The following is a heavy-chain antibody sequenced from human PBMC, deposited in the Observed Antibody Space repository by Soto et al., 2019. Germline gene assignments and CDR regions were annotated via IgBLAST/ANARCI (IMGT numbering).Heavy chain of an antibody. Sequence: SETLSLTCAVSGGSISSGGSSWSWIRQPPGKGLEWIGYIYNSGSTYYKPSLKNRVNISVDRSKNQFSLKLSSVTAADTAVYYCARAGGLGAVAVDYWGQGTLVTVSS. CDR1: GGSISSGGSS. J-gene: IGHJ4*02. V-gene: IGHV4-30-2*01. CDR2: IYNSGST. CDR3: ARAGGLGAVAVDY. D-gene: IGHD6-19*01.